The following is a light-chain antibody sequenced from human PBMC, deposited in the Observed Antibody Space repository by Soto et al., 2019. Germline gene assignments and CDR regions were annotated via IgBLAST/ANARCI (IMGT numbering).Light chain of an antibody. CDR1: SSNIGSNT. CDR2: EVN. V-gene: IGLV1-44*01. J-gene: IGLJ1*01. Sequence: QSVLTQPPSASGTPGQRVTISCSGSSSNIGSNTVNWYQQLPGTAPKLMISEVNNRPSGVSNRFSGSKSGNTAYLTISGLQVEDEAEYFCFSFTTTSTHVFGTGTKVTVL. CDR3: FSFTTTSTHV.